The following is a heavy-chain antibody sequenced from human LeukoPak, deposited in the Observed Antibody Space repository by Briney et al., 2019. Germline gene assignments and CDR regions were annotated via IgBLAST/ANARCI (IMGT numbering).Heavy chain of an antibody. CDR1: GFTFSSYS. CDR2: ISGSSSTI. Sequence: QAGGSLRLSCAAPGFTFSSYSMNWVRQAPGKGLEWVSYISGSSSTIYYADSVKGRFTISRDNAKNSLYLQMNSLRDEDTAAYYCARDRQRYSSGWYLYWGQGTLVTVSS. V-gene: IGHV3-48*02. J-gene: IGHJ4*02. D-gene: IGHD6-19*01. CDR3: ARDRQRYSSGWYLY.